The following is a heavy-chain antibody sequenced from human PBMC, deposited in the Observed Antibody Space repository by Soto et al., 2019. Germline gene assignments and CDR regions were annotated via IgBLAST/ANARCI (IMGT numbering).Heavy chain of an antibody. CDR2: IIPVVGTT. D-gene: IGHD2-8*01. CDR1: GDTFTTNS. V-gene: IGHV1-69*06. CDR3: ARGLLYATTYFDY. J-gene: IGHJ4*02. Sequence: QVQLVQSGAEVKKRGSSVKVSCKASGDTFTTNSLNWVRQAPGQGLEWMGGIIPVVGTTKYAQKYQDRVTITGDKSTNTAYMELSSLRSDDTAVYYCARGLLYATTYFDYWGQGTPVTVSS.